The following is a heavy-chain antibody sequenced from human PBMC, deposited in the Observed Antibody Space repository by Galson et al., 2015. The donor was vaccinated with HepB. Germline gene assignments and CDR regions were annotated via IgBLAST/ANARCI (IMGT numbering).Heavy chain of an antibody. CDR1: GFTFSSYG. D-gene: IGHD2-15*01. V-gene: IGHV3-30*18. CDR2: ISYDGSNK. CDR3: AKEDNCSGGSCYSSPYYYYGMDV. J-gene: IGHJ6*02. Sequence: SLRLSCAASGFTFSSYGMHWVRQAPGKGLEWVAVISYDGSNKYYADSVKGRFTISRDNSKNTLYLQMNSLRAEDTAVYYCAKEDNCSGGSCYSSPYYYYGMDVWGQGTTVTVSS.